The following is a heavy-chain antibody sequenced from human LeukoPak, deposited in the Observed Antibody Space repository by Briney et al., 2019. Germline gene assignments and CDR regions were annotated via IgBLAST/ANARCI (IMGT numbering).Heavy chain of an antibody. V-gene: IGHV3-30*04. CDR1: GFTFSSYA. Sequence: PGGSLRLSCAASGFTFSSYAMHWVRQAPGKGLEWVAVISYDGSNKYYADSVKGRFTISRDNSKNTLYLQMNSLRAEDTAVYYCAREQWMIVVDDAFDIWGQGTMVTVSS. D-gene: IGHD3-22*01. CDR3: AREQWMIVVDDAFDI. J-gene: IGHJ3*02. CDR2: ISYDGSNK.